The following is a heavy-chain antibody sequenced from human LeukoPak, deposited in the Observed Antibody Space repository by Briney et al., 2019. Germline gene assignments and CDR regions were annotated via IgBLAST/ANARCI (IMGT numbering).Heavy chain of an antibody. Sequence: GASVKVSCKASGYTFTSYGISWVRQAPGQGLEWMGWISAYNGNTNYAQKLQGRVTMTTDTSTSTAYMELRSLRSVDTAVYYCATVASDHDFWSGYWFDPWGQGTLVTVSS. CDR3: ATVASDHDFWSGYWFDP. D-gene: IGHD3-3*01. CDR2: ISAYNGNT. CDR1: GYTFTSYG. J-gene: IGHJ5*02. V-gene: IGHV1-18*01.